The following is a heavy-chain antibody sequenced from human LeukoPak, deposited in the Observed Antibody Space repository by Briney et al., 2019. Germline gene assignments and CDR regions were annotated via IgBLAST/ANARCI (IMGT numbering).Heavy chain of an antibody. D-gene: IGHD2-2*01. V-gene: IGHV1-69*13. CDR2: IIPIFGTA. J-gene: IGHJ6*03. CDR3: ARGYCSSTSCYDGSYYYYMDV. CDR1: GGTFSSYA. Sequence: GASVKVSCKASGGTFSSYAISWVRQAPGQGLEWMGGIIPIFGTANYAQKFQGRVTITADESTSTAYMELSSLRSDDTAVYYCARGYCSSTSCYDGSYYYYMDVWGKGTTVTVSS.